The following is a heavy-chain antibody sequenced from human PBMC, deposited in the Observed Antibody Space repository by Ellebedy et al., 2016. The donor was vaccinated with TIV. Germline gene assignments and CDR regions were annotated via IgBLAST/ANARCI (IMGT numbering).Heavy chain of an antibody. J-gene: IGHJ4*02. V-gene: IGHV1-2*02. CDR2: ISPKSGDT. CDR3: ARDHGGDILPGYKLPFFDH. CDR1: GYTFTGYF. Sequence: AASVKVSCKASGYTFTGYFIHWVRQAPGQDFEWMGWISPKSGDTHYARDFQGRVTMTRDTSISTAYVELSRLRSDDTALYFCARDHGGDILPGYKLPFFDHWGQGTLVTVSA. D-gene: IGHD3-9*01.